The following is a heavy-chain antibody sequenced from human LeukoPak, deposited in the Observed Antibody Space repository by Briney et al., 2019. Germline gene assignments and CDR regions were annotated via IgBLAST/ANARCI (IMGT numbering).Heavy chain of an antibody. CDR3: ATDLLGQLLYRLDY. CDR2: FDPEDGET. Sequence: ASVKVSCKVSGYTLTELSMHWVRQAPGKGLEWMGGFDPEDGETIYAQKFQGRVTMTEDTSTDTAYMELSSLRSEDTAVYYCATDLLGQLLYRLDYWGQGTLVTVSS. CDR1: GYTLTELS. V-gene: IGHV1-24*01. D-gene: IGHD2-2*02. J-gene: IGHJ4*02.